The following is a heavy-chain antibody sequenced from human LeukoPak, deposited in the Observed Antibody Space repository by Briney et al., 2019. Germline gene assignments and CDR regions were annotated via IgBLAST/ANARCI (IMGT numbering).Heavy chain of an antibody. CDR3: ARENREAGNWFDP. Sequence: SVKVSCKASGGTFSSYAISWVRQAPGQGLEWMGGIIPIFGTANYAQKFQGRVTITADESTSTAYMELSSLRSEDTAVYYCARENREAGNWFDPWGQGTLVTVSS. D-gene: IGHD1-14*01. CDR2: IIPIFGTA. J-gene: IGHJ5*02. V-gene: IGHV1-69*13. CDR1: GGTFSSYA.